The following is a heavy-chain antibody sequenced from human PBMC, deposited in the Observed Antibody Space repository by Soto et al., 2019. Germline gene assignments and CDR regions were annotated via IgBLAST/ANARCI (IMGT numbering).Heavy chain of an antibody. CDR3: VRTTYSPSRFDS. D-gene: IGHD5-12*01. CDR2: IKSDETIT. Sequence: EVQLVESGGGLVQPGESLRLSCVGSGFTFSTYWMHWVRQVPGKGLVWVSRIKSDETITNYADSVKGRFTISRDNAKNTLYLQMNSLRAEDTAVYYCVRTTYSPSRFDSWGQGTLVTVSS. V-gene: IGHV3-74*01. CDR1: GFTFSTYW. J-gene: IGHJ4*02.